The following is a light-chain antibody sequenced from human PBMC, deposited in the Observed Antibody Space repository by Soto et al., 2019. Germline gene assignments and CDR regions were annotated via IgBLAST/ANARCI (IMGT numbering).Light chain of an antibody. J-gene: IGLJ1*01. CDR2: LEGSGSY. Sequence: QLVLTQSSSASASLGSSVKLTCTLSSGHMTYIIAWHQQQPGKAPRYLMKLEGSGSYNKGGGVPDRFSGSSSGADRYLTISNLQFEDEADYYCETWDSNTHVFGTGTKLTVL. CDR3: ETWDSNTHV. V-gene: IGLV4-60*02. CDR1: SGHMTYI.